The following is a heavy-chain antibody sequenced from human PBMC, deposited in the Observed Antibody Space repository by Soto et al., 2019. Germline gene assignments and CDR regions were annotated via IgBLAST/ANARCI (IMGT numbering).Heavy chain of an antibody. D-gene: IGHD2-8*02. Sequence: PSETLSLTCAVSTYSISSGYYWGWIRQPPGKGLEWIGSIYRSGSTYYNPSLKSRVTISVDTSKNQFSLKLSSVNAADTAVYYCARGTVVDTVPFDYWGQGALVTVSS. J-gene: IGHJ4*02. CDR1: TYSISSGYY. CDR3: ARGTVVDTVPFDY. V-gene: IGHV4-38-2*01. CDR2: IYRSGST.